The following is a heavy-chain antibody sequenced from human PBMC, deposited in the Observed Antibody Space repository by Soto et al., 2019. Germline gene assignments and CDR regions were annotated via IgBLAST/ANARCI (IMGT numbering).Heavy chain of an antibody. V-gene: IGHV1-69*13. J-gene: IGHJ6*02. CDR1: GGTFSSYA. CDR3: ASRFDIVVVPAASERDYYYYGMDV. CDR2: IIPIFGTA. D-gene: IGHD2-2*01. Sequence: SVKVSCKASGGTFSSYAISWVRQAPGQGLEWMGGIIPIFGTANYAQKFQGRVTITADESTSTAYMELSSLRSEDTAVYYCASRFDIVVVPAASERDYYYYGMDVWGQGTTVTVSS.